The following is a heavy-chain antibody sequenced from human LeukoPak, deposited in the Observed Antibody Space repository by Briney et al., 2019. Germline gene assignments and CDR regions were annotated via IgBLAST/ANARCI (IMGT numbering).Heavy chain of an antibody. CDR2: IYSGGST. Sequence: GGSLRLSCAASGFTVSSNYMSWVRQAPGKGLEWVSLIYSGGSTYYADSVKGRFTISRDNSKNTLYLRMNSLRAEDTAVYYCARVPPRGLSTGYYYYMDVWGKGTTVTVS. CDR1: GFTVSSNY. D-gene: IGHD3/OR15-3a*01. CDR3: ARVPPRGLSTGYYYYMDV. V-gene: IGHV3-53*01. J-gene: IGHJ6*03.